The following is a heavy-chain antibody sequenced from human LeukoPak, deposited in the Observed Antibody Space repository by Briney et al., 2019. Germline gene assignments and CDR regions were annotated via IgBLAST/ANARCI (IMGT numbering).Heavy chain of an antibody. Sequence: GGSLRLSCAAYGFTFSSYSMNWVRPAQGKGLEWVSYISSSSSTIYYADSVRGRFTISRDNAKNSLYLQMNSLRGEDTAVYYCARKTGGSLDIWGQGTMVTVSS. CDR2: ISSSSSTI. CDR3: ARKTGGSLDI. CDR1: GFTFSSYS. J-gene: IGHJ3*02. V-gene: IGHV3-48*01. D-gene: IGHD7-27*01.